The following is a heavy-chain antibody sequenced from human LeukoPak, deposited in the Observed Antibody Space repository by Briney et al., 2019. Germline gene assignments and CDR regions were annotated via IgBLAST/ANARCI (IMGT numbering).Heavy chain of an antibody. CDR2: ISSSSSYI. D-gene: IGHD2-2*01. CDR1: GFTFSSYS. CDR3: ARAGGYCSSTSCYLTAFDI. J-gene: IGHJ3*02. Sequence: GGSLRLSCAASGFTFSSYSMNWVRQAPGKGLEWVSSISSSSSYIYNADSVKGRFTISRDNAKNSLYLQMNSLRAEDTAVYYCARAGGYCSSTSCYLTAFDIWGQGTMVTVSS. V-gene: IGHV3-21*01.